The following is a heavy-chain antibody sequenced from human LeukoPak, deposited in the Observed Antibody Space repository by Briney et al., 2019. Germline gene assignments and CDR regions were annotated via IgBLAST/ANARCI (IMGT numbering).Heavy chain of an antibody. CDR3: ARGSSSWYRAFDY. Sequence: PSETLSLTCTVAGGSISSYYWSWIRQPPGKGLEWIGYIYYSGSTNYNPSLKSRVTISVDTSKNQFSLKLSSVTAADTAVYYCARGSSSWYRAFDYWGQGTLVTVSS. CDR1: GGSISSYY. J-gene: IGHJ4*02. D-gene: IGHD6-13*01. CDR2: IYYSGST. V-gene: IGHV4-59*01.